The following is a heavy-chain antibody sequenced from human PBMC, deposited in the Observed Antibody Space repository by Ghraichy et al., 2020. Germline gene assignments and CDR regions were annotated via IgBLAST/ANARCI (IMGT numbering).Heavy chain of an antibody. CDR1: GFTVSSNY. D-gene: IGHD4-17*01. CDR3: AKSTVTITYYYGMDV. V-gene: IGHV3-53*01. J-gene: IGHJ6*02. Sequence: GESLNISCAASGFTVSSNYMSWVRQAPGKGLEWVSVIYSGGSTYYADSVKGRFTISRDNSKNTLYLQMNSLRAEDTAVYYCAKSTVTITYYYGMDVWGQGTTVTVSS. CDR2: IYSGGST.